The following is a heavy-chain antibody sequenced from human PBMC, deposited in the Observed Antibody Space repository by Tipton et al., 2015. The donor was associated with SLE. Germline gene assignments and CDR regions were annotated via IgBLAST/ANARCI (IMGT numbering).Heavy chain of an antibody. D-gene: IGHD3-22*01. CDR1: GASITSRTYY. Sequence: TLSLTCTVSGASITSRTYYWGWIRQAPGKGPEWIGSMCCGGTTYYNPSLKSRGTISVDTFKNEFSLKLKSVTAADTAVYYCAGGPYYYDTSGYHGRYFYGMGVWGQGTTVTVSS. J-gene: IGHJ6*02. V-gene: IGHV4-39*07. CDR3: AGGPYYYDTSGYHGRYFYGMGV. CDR2: MCCGGTT.